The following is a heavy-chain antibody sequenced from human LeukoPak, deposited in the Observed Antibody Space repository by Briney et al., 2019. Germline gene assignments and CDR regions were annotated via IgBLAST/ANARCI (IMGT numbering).Heavy chain of an antibody. CDR3: AKDLNMRYSNYDFDP. CDR2: IWYDGSNK. V-gene: IGHV3-33*06. Sequence: GGSLRLSCAASGFTFSSYGMHWVRQAPGKGLEWVAVIWYDGSNKYYADSVKGRFTISRDNSKNTLYLQMNSLRAEDTAVYYCAKDLNMRYSNYDFDPWGQGTLVTVSS. CDR1: GFTFSSYG. D-gene: IGHD4-11*01. J-gene: IGHJ5*02.